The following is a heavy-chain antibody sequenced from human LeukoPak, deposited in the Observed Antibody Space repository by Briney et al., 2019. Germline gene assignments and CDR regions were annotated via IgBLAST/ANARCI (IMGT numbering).Heavy chain of an antibody. CDR3: AREIGYYGSGSYYHGGFDY. CDR1: GFTVSSNY. D-gene: IGHD3-10*01. J-gene: IGHJ4*02. V-gene: IGHV3-53*01. Sequence: GGSLRLSCAASGFTVSSNYMSWVRQAPGKGLEWVSVIYSGGSTYYADSVKGRFTISRDNSKNTLYLQMNSLRAEDTAVYYCAREIGYYGSGSYYHGGFDYWGQGTLVTVSS. CDR2: IYSGGST.